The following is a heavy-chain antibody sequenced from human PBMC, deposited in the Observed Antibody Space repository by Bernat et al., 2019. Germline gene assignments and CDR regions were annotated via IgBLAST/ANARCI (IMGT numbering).Heavy chain of an antibody. CDR2: INPKSGGT. CDR3: ARDGGTRYRSGCYGA. J-gene: IGHJ5*02. CDR1: GYTFSDYF. Sequence: QVQLVQSGAEVQRPGASLKVSCKASGYTFSDYFLHWVRQAPGQGLEWMGRINPKSGGTNYAQKFQGRVTMTRYTSISPVCMGLSWVRSGDTAVYYCARDGGTRYRSGCYGAWGEGTRATVSS. D-gene: IGHD6-19*01. V-gene: IGHV1-2*06.